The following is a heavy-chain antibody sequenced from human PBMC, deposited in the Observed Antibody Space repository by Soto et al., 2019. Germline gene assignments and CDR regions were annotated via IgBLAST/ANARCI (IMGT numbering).Heavy chain of an antibody. Sequence: QLQLQESGPGLVKPSETLSLTCTVSGGSISSSDFYWGWLRQTPGKGLEFIGSMYYSGTTYYNPSIKSRVTMSVDTSKNQFILKLISVTAADTAVYYCAVVDSTGNWFDPWGEGALVTVSS. CDR3: AVVDSTGNWFDP. J-gene: IGHJ5*02. D-gene: IGHD6-25*01. CDR1: GGSISSSDFY. CDR2: MYYSGTT. V-gene: IGHV4-39*01.